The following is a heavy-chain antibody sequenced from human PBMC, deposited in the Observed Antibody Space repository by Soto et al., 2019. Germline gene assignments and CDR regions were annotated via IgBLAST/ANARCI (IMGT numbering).Heavy chain of an antibody. CDR2: IYPGDSDT. V-gene: IGHV5-51*01. CDR3: AILGRGGSAFYYYYGMDV. CDR1: GYSFTSYC. D-gene: IGHD2-15*01. Sequence: GESLKISCKGSGYSFTSYCIGWVRQMPWKGLEWMGIIYPGDSDTRYSPSFQGQVTISADKSISTAYLQWSSLKASDTAMYYCAILGRGGSAFYYYYGMDVWGQGATVTVYS. J-gene: IGHJ6*02.